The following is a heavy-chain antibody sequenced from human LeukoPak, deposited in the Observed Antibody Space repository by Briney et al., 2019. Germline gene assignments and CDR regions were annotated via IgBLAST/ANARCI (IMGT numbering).Heavy chain of an antibody. CDR2: IYSGGST. J-gene: IGHJ4*02. V-gene: IGHV3-53*01. D-gene: IGHD3-10*01. CDR3: ARVHMVRGVAFDY. Sequence: GGSLRLSCAASGFTFSNYAMSWVRQAPGKGLEWVSVIYSGGSTYYADSVKGRFTISRDNSKNTLYLQMNSLRAEDTAVYYCARVHMVRGVAFDYWGQGTLVTVSS. CDR1: GFTFSNYA.